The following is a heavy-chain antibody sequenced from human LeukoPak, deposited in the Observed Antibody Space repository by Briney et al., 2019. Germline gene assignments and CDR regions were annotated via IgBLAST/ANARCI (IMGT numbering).Heavy chain of an antibody. V-gene: IGHV4-34*01. Sequence: PSETLSLTCAVYGGSFRGYYWSWIRQPPGKGLEWIGEINHSGSTNYNPSLKSRVTISVDTSKNQFSLKLSSVTAADTAVYYCARGKGDYWGQGTLVTVSS. CDR1: GGSFRGYY. J-gene: IGHJ4*02. CDR2: INHSGST. CDR3: ARGKGDY.